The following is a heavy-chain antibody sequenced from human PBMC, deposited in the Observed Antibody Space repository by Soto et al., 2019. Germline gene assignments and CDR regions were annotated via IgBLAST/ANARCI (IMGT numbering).Heavy chain of an antibody. D-gene: IGHD4-17*01. J-gene: IGHJ6*03. CDR3: ARVRAGTTMVLYYMDV. CDR2: ISSSSSYI. CDR1: GFTFSSYS. Sequence: EVQLVESGGGLVKPGGSLRLSCTTSGFTFSSYSMNWVRQAPGKGLEWVSSISSSSSYIYYADSVKGRFTISRDNAKNSLYLQMNSLRAEDTAVYYCARVRAGTTMVLYYMDVWGKGTTVTVSS. V-gene: IGHV3-21*01.